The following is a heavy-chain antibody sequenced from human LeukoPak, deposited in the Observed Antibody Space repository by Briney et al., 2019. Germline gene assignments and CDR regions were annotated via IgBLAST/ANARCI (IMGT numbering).Heavy chain of an antibody. Sequence: SETLPLTCTVPGYSISSGYYWGWIRQPPGKGLEWIGGFYHTRGTFYIPSLKSRATISEDTSKNQFSLSLSTVTAADTAVYYCVRGPATAQGGGFDYWGQGTLVTVSP. J-gene: IGHJ4*02. CDR3: VRGPATAQGGGFDY. CDR2: FYHTRGT. CDR1: GYSISSGYY. D-gene: IGHD3-16*01. V-gene: IGHV4-38-2*02.